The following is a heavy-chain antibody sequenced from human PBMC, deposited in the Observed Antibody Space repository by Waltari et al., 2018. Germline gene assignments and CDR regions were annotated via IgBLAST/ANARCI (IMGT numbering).Heavy chain of an antibody. CDR2: INQSGST. CDR3: ARHARGWYIGI. D-gene: IGHD6-19*01. V-gene: IGHV4-34*01. CDR1: GGSFSGYY. Sequence: QVQLQQWGAGLLKPSETLSLTCAVYGGSFSGYYWSWIRQPPGKGVGWIGEINQSGSTNAHPSLRSRVTISVDTSKNQFSLKLSSVTAADTAVYYCARHARGWYIGIWGQGTMVTVSS. J-gene: IGHJ3*02.